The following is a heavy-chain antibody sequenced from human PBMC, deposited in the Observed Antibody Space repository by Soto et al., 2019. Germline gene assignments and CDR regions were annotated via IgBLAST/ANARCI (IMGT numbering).Heavy chain of an antibody. V-gene: IGHV4-39*01. J-gene: IGHJ4*02. Sequence: SETLSLTCNVSGGSIDRSNYYWDWLRQPPGKGLEWIGTTYYNGNAYYNPSLKSRVSMSVDTSKKQFSLELSSVTAADTAVYYCARQTSYNSGPYYFDSWGQGTLVTVSS. CDR2: TYYNGNA. D-gene: IGHD6-19*01. CDR1: GGSIDRSNYY. CDR3: ARQTSYNSGPYYFDS.